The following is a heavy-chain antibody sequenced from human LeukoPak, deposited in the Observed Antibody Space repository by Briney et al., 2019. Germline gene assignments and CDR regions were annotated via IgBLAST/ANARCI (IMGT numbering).Heavy chain of an antibody. V-gene: IGHV3-23*01. CDR3: AKVIVAGDAFDI. Sequence: GGSLRLSCAASGFTFSSYAMSWVRQTPGKGLEWVSAISGSGGSTYYADSVKGRFTISRDNSKNTLYLQMNSLRAEDTAVYYCAKVIVAGDAFDIWGQGTMVTVSS. D-gene: IGHD5-12*01. CDR1: GFTFSSYA. CDR2: ISGSGGST. J-gene: IGHJ3*02.